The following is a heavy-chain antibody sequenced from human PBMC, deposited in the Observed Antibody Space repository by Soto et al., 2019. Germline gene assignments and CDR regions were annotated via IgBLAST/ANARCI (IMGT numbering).Heavy chain of an antibody. CDR3: ATVSYVGGTDY. CDR2: IYSSEII. V-gene: IGHV4-4*07. J-gene: IGHJ4*02. CDR1: GVSISSFY. Sequence: QVQLQESGPGLVKPSETLSLTCTVSGVSISSFYWSWIRQPAGKGLEWIGRIYSSEIINYNPSLKSRVTMSLGTSKNQFSLKLSSVTAADTAVYFCATVSYVGGTDYWGQGTLVTVSS. D-gene: IGHD5-18*01.